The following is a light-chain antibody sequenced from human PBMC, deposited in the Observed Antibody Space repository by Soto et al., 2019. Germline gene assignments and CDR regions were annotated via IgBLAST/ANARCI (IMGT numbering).Light chain of an antibody. CDR2: EVT. CDR1: SSDVGGYNY. Sequence: QSALTQPASVSGSPGQSITISCTGTSSDVGGYNYVSWYQQHPGKAPKLMIYEVTNRPSGVSNRFSGSKSGNTASLTISGLQAEDEADYYCRSYTSRSTLGVFGTGTKVTVL. J-gene: IGLJ1*01. V-gene: IGLV2-14*01. CDR3: RSYTSRSTLGV.